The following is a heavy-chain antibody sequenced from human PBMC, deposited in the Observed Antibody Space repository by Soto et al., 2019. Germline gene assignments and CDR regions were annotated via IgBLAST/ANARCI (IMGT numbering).Heavy chain of an antibody. CDR2: INPSGGST. Sequence: KVSCTPSGYTFTIYAVDWVLQAHGQGLEWMGIINPSGGSTSYAQKFQGRVTMTRDTSTSTVYMGLSSLRSEDTAVYYCANYGDYQAFDIWGQGTMVTVSS. V-gene: IGHV1-46*01. D-gene: IGHD4-17*01. J-gene: IGHJ3*02. CDR1: GYTFTIYA. CDR3: ANYGDYQAFDI.